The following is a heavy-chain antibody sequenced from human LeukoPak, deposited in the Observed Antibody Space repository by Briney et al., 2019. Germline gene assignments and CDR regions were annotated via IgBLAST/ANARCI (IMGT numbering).Heavy chain of an antibody. CDR1: GFTFSTYS. J-gene: IGHJ4*02. V-gene: IGHV3-48*01. CDR2: ISSSTSTI. CDR3: AKADYGDYGGSVY. D-gene: IGHD4-17*01. Sequence: GGSLRLSCAASGFTFSTYSMNWVRQAPGKGLEWVSYISSSTSTIYYADSVKGRFTISRDNSKNALYLQMNSLRAEDTAVYYCAKADYGDYGGSVYWGQGTLVTVSS.